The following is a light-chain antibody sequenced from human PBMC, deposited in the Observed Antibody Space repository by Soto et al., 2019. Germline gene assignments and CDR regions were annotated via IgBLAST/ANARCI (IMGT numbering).Light chain of an antibody. CDR2: GAS. CDR3: QHYISSQWTFGQWT. Sequence: EIVLTQSPGTLSLPPGERATLSCRASQPIISNFLAWYQQKPGQAPILLIYGASSRATATPDRFRGSGSGTDFTLTINRLEPEDSAIYFCQHYISSQWTFGQWTFGQGTKVDIK. V-gene: IGKV3-20*01. J-gene: IGKJ1*01. CDR1: QPIISNF.